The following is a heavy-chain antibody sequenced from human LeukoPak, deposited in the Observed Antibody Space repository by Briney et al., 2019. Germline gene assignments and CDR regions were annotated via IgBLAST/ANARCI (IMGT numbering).Heavy chain of an antibody. CDR3: ASLQGGGSYRNFDY. CDR1: GGSISSYY. CDR2: IYYSGST. V-gene: IGHV4-59*01. J-gene: IGHJ4*02. Sequence: TSETLSLTCTVSGGSISSYYWNWIRQPPGKGLEWIGYIYYSGSTNYNPSLKSRVTISVDTSKNQFSLRLSPVTAADTAVYYCASLQGGGSYRNFDYWGQGTLVTVSS. D-gene: IGHD3-16*02.